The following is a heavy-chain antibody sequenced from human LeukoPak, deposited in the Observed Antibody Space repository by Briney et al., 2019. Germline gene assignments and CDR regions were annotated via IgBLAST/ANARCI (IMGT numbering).Heavy chain of an antibody. CDR1: GSTFSSYW. CDR3: ARAGYSYGWNYFDY. J-gene: IGHJ4*02. V-gene: IGHV3-74*01. CDR2: IDSDGSST. D-gene: IGHD5-18*01. Sequence: GGSLRLSCAASGSTFSSYWMHWVRQAPGKGLVWVSRIDSDGSSTSYADSVKGRFTISRDNAKNTLYLQMNSLRAEDTAVYYCARAGYSYGWNYFDYWGQGTLVTVSS.